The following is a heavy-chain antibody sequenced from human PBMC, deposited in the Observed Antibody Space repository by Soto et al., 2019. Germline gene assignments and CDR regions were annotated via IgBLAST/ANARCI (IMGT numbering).Heavy chain of an antibody. D-gene: IGHD6-19*01. CDR1: GGSISGYY. V-gene: IGHV4-59*08. CDR3: ARSYSSGWYRWFDP. Sequence: SETLSLTCAVYGGSISGYYWSWIRQPPGKGLEWIGYINYSGSTNYNPSLKSRVTISVDTSKNQFSLKLSSVTAADTAVYYCARSYSSGWYRWFDPWGQGTLVTVSS. J-gene: IGHJ5*02. CDR2: INYSGST.